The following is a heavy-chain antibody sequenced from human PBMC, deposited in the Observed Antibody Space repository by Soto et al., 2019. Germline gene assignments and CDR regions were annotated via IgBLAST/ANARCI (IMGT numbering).Heavy chain of an antibody. CDR3: SKNPAARPYYYYGMDV. J-gene: IGHJ6*02. CDR1: GFTFSSCA. Sequence: EVQLLESGGGLVQPGGSLRLSCAASGFTFSSCAMSWVRQAPGKGLEWVSAISGSGGGTYYADSVKGRFTISRDHSKHTLFLQMNGLSADDTAVYFCSKNPAARPYYYYGMDVLGQGTTGTVSS. V-gene: IGHV3-23*01. D-gene: IGHD2-2*02. CDR2: ISGSGGGT.